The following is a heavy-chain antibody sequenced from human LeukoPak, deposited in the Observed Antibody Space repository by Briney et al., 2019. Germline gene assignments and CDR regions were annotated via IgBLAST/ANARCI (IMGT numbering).Heavy chain of an antibody. CDR3: ARKGIRLYCSSTSCPRKAYGMDV. CDR1: GGSFSGYY. CDR2: INHSGST. J-gene: IGHJ6*02. V-gene: IGHV4-34*01. Sequence: PSETLSLTCAVYGGSFSGYYWSWIRQPPGKGLEWIGEINHSGSTNYNPSLKSRVTISVDTSKNQFSLKLSSVTAADTAVYYCARKGIRLYCSSTSCPRKAYGMDVWGQGTSASASS. D-gene: IGHD2-2*01.